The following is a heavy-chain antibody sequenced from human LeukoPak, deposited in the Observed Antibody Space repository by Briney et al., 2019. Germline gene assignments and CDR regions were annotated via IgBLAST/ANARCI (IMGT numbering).Heavy chain of an antibody. D-gene: IGHD5-18*01. CDR1: GGTFSIYS. CDR3: ARGPRRGYSYGVFDY. J-gene: IGHJ4*02. Sequence: SVNVSCKASGGTFSIYSISWVRQAPGQGLEWMGGIIPIFGTANYAQKFQGRVTITAAESTSTAYMELSSLRSEDTAVYYCARGPRRGYSYGVFDYWGQGTLVTVSS. V-gene: IGHV1-69*01. CDR2: IIPIFGTA.